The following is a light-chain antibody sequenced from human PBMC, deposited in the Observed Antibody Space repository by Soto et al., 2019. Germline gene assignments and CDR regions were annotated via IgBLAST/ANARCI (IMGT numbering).Light chain of an antibody. V-gene: IGLV3-21*04. CDR1: NIGSKS. CDR2: YDS. J-gene: IGLJ1*01. CDR3: QVWDSSSDHYV. Sequence: SYVLTQAPSVSVAPGKTARITCGGNNIGSKSVHWYQQKPGQAPVLVIYYDSDRPSGIPERFSGFNSGNTATLTISRVEAGDEADYYCQVWDSSSDHYVFGTGTKLTVL.